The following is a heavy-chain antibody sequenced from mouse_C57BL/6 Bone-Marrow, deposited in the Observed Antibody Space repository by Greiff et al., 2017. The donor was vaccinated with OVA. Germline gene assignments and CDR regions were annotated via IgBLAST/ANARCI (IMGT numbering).Heavy chain of an antibody. Sequence: QVQLQQPGAELVKPGASVKMSCKASGYTFTSYWITWVKQRPGQGLEWIGDIYPGSGSTNYKEKFKSKATLTVDTSSSTAYMQLSSLTSEDSAVYYCARGAGYDPAWFAYWGQGTLVTVSA. D-gene: IGHD2-2*01. CDR2: IYPGSGST. CDR3: ARGAGYDPAWFAY. V-gene: IGHV1-55*01. CDR1: GYTFTSYW. J-gene: IGHJ3*01.